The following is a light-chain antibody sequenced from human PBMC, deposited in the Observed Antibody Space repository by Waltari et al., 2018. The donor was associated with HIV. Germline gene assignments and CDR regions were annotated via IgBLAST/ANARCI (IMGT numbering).Light chain of an antibody. CDR1: QGISSY. CDR2: AAS. J-gene: IGKJ4*01. Sequence: GDRVTITCRASQGISSYLAWYQQKPGKAPQLLIYAASTLESGVPSRFSGSGSGTEFTLTISSLQPEDFATYYCQQLNSYPLTFGGGTKVDFK. V-gene: IGKV1-9*01. CDR3: QQLNSYPLT.